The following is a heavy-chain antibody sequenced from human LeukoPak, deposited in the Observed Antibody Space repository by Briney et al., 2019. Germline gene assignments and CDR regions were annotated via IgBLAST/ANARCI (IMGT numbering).Heavy chain of an antibody. Sequence: SETLSLTCAVSGYSISSGYYWGWSRQPPGKGLEWIGIIYHSGSNYYNPSLKSRVTISVDTSKNQFSLKLSSVTAADTAVYYCARVTCSSTSCRKKYYYYYYGMDVWGKGTTVTVSS. CDR1: GYSISSGYY. CDR3: ARVTCSSTSCRKKYYYYYYGMDV. J-gene: IGHJ6*04. D-gene: IGHD2-2*01. CDR2: IYHSGSN. V-gene: IGHV4-38-2*01.